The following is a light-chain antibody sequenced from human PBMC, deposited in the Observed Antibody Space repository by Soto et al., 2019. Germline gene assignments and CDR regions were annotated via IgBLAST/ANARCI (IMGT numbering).Light chain of an antibody. Sequence: DIQMTQSPSTLSASVGDRVTVTCRASQGISASLAWFQQRPGKAPKLLIYDVSSLESGVPSRFSGSGSGTEFTLTISSLQPDDFATYYCQQYSTFWTFGQGTKVDNK. CDR1: QGISAS. CDR2: DVS. V-gene: IGKV1-5*01. J-gene: IGKJ1*01. CDR3: QQYSTFWT.